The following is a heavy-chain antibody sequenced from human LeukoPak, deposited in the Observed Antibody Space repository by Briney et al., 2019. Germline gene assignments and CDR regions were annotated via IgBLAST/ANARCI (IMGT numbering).Heavy chain of an antibody. V-gene: IGHV3-74*01. CDR2: ITSDGSST. CDR1: GFTFSRYW. Sequence: GGSLRLSCAASGFTFSRYWMHWVRQAPGKGLVWVSRITSDGSSTTYADSVKGRFTISRDNAKNTLYLQMNSLRAGDTALYYCARDQDRFDPWGQGTLVTVSS. CDR3: ARDQDRFDP. J-gene: IGHJ5*02.